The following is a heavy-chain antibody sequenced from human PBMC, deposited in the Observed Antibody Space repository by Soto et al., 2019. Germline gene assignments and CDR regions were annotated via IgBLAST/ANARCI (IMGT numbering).Heavy chain of an antibody. CDR2: ISGSGGST. CDR3: AKDHQVRGVIPYYYMDV. D-gene: IGHD3-10*01. V-gene: IGHV3-23*01. CDR1: GFTFSSYA. J-gene: IGHJ6*03. Sequence: GGSLRLSCAASGFTFSSYAMSWVRQAPGKGLEWVSAISGSGGSTYYADSVKGRFTISRDNSKNTLYLQMNSLRAEDTAVYYCAKDHQVRGVIPYYYMDVWGKGTTVTVSS.